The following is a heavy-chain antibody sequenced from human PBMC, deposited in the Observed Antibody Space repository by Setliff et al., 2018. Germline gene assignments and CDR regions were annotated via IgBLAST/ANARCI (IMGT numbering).Heavy chain of an antibody. V-gene: IGHV4-4*07. D-gene: IGHD3-9*01. CDR2: IYIGGSA. Sequence: PSETLSLTCTVSGGSISSYYWSWIRQPAGKGLEWIGHIYIGGSANYNPSLKSRVTMSVDTSKNQFSLKLSSVTAADTAVYYCARRRYFDRYYYYGMDVWGQGTTVTVSS. CDR3: ARRRYFDRYYYYGMDV. J-gene: IGHJ6*02. CDR1: GGSISSYY.